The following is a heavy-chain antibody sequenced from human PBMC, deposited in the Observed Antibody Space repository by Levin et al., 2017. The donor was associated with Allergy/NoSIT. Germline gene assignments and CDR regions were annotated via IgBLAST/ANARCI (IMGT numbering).Heavy chain of an antibody. CDR2: INHSGST. D-gene: IGHD5-18*01. Sequence: SQTLSLTCAVYGGSFSGYYWSWIRQPPGKGLEWIGEINHSGSTNYNPSLKSRVTISVDTSKNQFSLKLSSVTAADTAVYYCARGLQLGGGWFDPWGQGTLVTVSS. J-gene: IGHJ5*02. CDR1: GGSFSGYY. V-gene: IGHV4-34*01. CDR3: ARGLQLGGGWFDP.